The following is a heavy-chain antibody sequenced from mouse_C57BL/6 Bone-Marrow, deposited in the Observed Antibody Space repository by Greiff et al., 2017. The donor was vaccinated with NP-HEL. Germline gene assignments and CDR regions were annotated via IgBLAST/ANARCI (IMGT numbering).Heavy chain of an antibody. CDR2: ISYDGSN. Sequence: EVKLVESGPGLVKPSQSLSLTCSVTGYSITSGYYWNWIRQFPGNKLEWMGYISYDGSNNYNPSLKNRISITRDTTKNQFFLKLKSVTTEDTATYYCARCYLFDVWGTGTTVTVSS. CDR3: ARCYLFDV. J-gene: IGHJ1*03. CDR1: GYSITSGYY. V-gene: IGHV3-6*01. D-gene: IGHD2-12*01.